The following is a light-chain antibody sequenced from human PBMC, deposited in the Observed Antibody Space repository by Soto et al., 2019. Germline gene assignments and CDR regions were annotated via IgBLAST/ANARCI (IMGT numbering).Light chain of an antibody. V-gene: IGLV1-40*01. CDR3: QSFDISLSGWV. CDR1: SSNIGAGYG. Sequence: QSVLTQPPSVSGAPGQRVTISCTGSSSNIGAGYGVHWYQQLPGTAPKLLIYGNSNRPSGVPDRFSGSKSGTSASLAITGLQAEDEADYYRQSFDISLSGWVFGGGTKLTVL. CDR2: GNS. J-gene: IGLJ3*02.